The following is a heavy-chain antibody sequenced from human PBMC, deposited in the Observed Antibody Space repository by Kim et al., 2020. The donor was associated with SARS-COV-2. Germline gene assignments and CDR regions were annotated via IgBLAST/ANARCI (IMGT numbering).Heavy chain of an antibody. V-gene: IGHV1-69*13. CDR3: ASWERSIAPRGGLYYYGMDV. CDR2: IIPIFGTA. D-gene: IGHD6-6*01. J-gene: IGHJ6*02. CDR1: GGTFSSYA. Sequence: SVKVSCKASGGTFSSYAISWVRQAPGQGLEWMGGIIPIFGTANYAQKFQGRVTITADESTSTAYMELSSLRSEDTAVYYCASWERSIAPRGGLYYYGMDVWGQGTTVTVSS.